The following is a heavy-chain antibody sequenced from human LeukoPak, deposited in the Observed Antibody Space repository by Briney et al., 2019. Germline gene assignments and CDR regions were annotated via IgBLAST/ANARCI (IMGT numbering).Heavy chain of an antibody. CDR1: GGSISSSSYY. J-gene: IGHJ4*02. V-gene: IGHV4-39*07. CDR3: ARDRLNFDY. Sequence: SETLSLTCTVSGGSISSSSYYWGWIRQPPGKGLEWIGSIYYSGSTYYNPSLKSQVTISVDTSKNQFSLKLSSVTAADTAVYYCARDRLNFDYWGQGTLVTVSS. CDR2: IYYSGST.